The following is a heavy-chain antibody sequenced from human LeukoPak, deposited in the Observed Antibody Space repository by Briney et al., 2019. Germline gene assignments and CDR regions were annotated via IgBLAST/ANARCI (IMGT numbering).Heavy chain of an antibody. Sequence: PGGSLRLSCAASGFTFSSYSMNWVRQAPGKGLEWVSYISSSSSTIYYADSVKGRFTISRDNAKNSLYLQMNSLRAEDTAVYYCARDPGGGELLWFGELLPNDYWGQGTLVTVSS. D-gene: IGHD3-10*01. V-gene: IGHV3-48*01. CDR1: GFTFSSYS. J-gene: IGHJ4*02. CDR2: ISSSSSTI. CDR3: ARDPGGGELLWFGELLPNDY.